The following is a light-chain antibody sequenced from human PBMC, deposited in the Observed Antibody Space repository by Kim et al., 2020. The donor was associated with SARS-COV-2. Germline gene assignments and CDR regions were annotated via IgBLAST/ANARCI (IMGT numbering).Light chain of an antibody. CDR2: DAS. CDR3: QQSSNWVFT. V-gene: IGKV3-11*01. CDR1: QSVSSY. Sequence: PGERATHSCRASQSVSSYLAWYQQKPGQAPRLLIYDASNRATGIPARFSGSGSGTDFTLTISSLEPEDFAVYYCQQSSNWVFTFGPGTKVDIK. J-gene: IGKJ3*01.